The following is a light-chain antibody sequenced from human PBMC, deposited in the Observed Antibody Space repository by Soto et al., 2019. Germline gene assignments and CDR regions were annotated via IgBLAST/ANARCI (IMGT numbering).Light chain of an antibody. CDR3: QSYNDWPFA. CDR2: GVS. J-gene: IGKJ2*01. Sequence: DIVLTQSPATLSVSPGDRVTLSCRASESLFGFLAWYQQNPGQAPRLLMYGVSTRATGIPARFSGGGPATDFTLTISSLQSEDSAFYFCQSYNDWPFASGLGTRLEI. CDR1: ESLFGF. V-gene: IGKV3-15*01.